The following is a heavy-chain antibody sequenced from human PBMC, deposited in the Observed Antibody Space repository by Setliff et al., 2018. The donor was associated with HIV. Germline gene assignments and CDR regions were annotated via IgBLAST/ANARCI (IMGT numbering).Heavy chain of an antibody. V-gene: IGHV1-18*01. J-gene: IGHJ4*02. D-gene: IGHD2-21*02. CDR3: ARGAVAYQPLLSFDY. Sequence: ASVKVSCKTSGYTFSDYDVAWVRQAPGQGLEWMGWISGYSGHTSYAQNFQGRVTITTDESTSKAYMELSSLRSEDTAVYYCARGAVAYQPLLSFDYWGQGTLVTVSS. CDR2: ISGYSGHT. CDR1: GYTFSDYD.